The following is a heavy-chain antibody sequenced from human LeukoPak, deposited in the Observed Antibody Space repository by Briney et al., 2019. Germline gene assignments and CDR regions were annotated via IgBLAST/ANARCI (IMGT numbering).Heavy chain of an antibody. CDR2: ISSSGSTI. J-gene: IGHJ4*02. CDR1: GFTFSSYE. CDR3: ARSSWRINDY. D-gene: IGHD6-13*01. V-gene: IGHV3-48*03. Sequence: GGSPRLSCAASGFTFSSYEMNWVRQAPGKGLEWVSYISSSGSTIYYADSVKGRFTISRDNAKNSLYLQMNSLRAEDTAVYYCARSSWRINDYWGQGTLVTVSS.